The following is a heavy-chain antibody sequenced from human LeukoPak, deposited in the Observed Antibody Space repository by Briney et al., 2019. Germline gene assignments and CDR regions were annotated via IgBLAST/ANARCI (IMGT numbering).Heavy chain of an antibody. Sequence: SETLSLTCTVSGGSISSYYWSWIRQPPGKGLEWTGYIYYSGSTNYNPSLKSRVTISVDTSKNQFSLKLSSVTAADTAVYYCARDAVRWEGLAGRPYYFDYWGQGTLVTVSS. CDR3: ARDAVRWEGLAGRPYYFDY. D-gene: IGHD1-26*01. J-gene: IGHJ4*02. CDR1: GGSISSYY. CDR2: IYYSGST. V-gene: IGHV4-59*01.